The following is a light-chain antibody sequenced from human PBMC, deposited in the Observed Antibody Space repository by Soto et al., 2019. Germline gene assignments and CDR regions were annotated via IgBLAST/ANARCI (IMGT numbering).Light chain of an antibody. J-gene: IGLJ2*01. Sequence: QSALTQPASVSGSPGQSITISCTGTSSNVGSYDDVSWYQQHPGTAPKLLIYEVTNRPSGVSSRFSGSKSGNTASLTVSGLQDEDEADDYCSSYAATNTLEVVFGGGTKLTVL. V-gene: IGLV2-14*01. CDR3: SSYAATNTLEVV. CDR2: EVT. CDR1: SSNVGSYDD.